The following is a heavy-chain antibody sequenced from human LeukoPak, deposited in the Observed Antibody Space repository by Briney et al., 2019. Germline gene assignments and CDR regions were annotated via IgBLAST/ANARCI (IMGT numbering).Heavy chain of an antibody. CDR2: ISSDESRT. CDR1: GFTFSSYW. Sequence: PGGSLRLSCAASGFTFSSYWMHWVRQAPGKGLVWVSRISSDESRTNYADSVKGRFTISRDNAKNTVFLQMNSLRAEDTAVYYCARVRAVAGTDVLYYFDYRGQGTLVTVSS. D-gene: IGHD6-19*01. J-gene: IGHJ4*02. V-gene: IGHV3-74*01. CDR3: ARVRAVAGTDVLYYFDY.